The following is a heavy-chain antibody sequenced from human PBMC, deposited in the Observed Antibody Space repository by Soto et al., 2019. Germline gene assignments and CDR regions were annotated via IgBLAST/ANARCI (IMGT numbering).Heavy chain of an antibody. Sequence: PGGSLRLSCVGSGFTFSTYGINWVRQAPGKGLEWVSSISSRSDIYYADSVKGRFTISRDNAKNSVSLQMNSLRAGDTAVYYCAREYTAWPLAYGLDVWGQGTTVTVSS. V-gene: IGHV3-21*01. J-gene: IGHJ6*02. CDR3: AREYTAWPLAYGLDV. CDR2: ISSRSDI. CDR1: GFTFSTYG. D-gene: IGHD2-2*02.